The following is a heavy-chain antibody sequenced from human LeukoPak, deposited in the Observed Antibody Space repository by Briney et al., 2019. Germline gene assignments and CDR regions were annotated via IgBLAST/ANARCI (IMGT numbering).Heavy chain of an antibody. CDR1: GFTFSSYS. Sequence: GGSLRLSCAASGFTFSSYSMNWVRQAPGKGLEWVSYISSSSSTIYYADSVKGRFTISRDNAKNSLYLQMNSLRAEDTAVYYCARDRGKGIDPFFDYWGQGTLVTVSS. CDR3: ARDRGKGIDPFFDY. D-gene: IGHD3-10*01. V-gene: IGHV3-48*01. CDR2: ISSSSSTI. J-gene: IGHJ4*02.